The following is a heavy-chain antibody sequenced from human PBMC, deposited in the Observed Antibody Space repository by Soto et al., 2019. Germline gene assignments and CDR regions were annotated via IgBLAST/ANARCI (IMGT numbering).Heavy chain of an antibody. V-gene: IGHV4-39*01. CDR1: DDSINSDKFY. CDR2: IYYRGNA. J-gene: IGHJ4*02. CDR3: ARLEGLATISYYFDF. Sequence: HLQLQESGPGLVKPSETLSLMCSVSDDSINSDKFYWGWIRQPPGKGLEWIGRIYYRGNAYYNPSLQPRVTISLDKSKSQFSLKLNSVTAADSAVYFCARLEGLATISYYFDFWGPGALVTVSS. D-gene: IGHD3-9*01.